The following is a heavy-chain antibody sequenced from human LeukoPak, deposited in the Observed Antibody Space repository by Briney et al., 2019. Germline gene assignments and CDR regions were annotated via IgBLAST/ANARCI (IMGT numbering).Heavy chain of an antibody. CDR2: IYYSGST. Sequence: SETLSLTCTVSGGSISSYYWSWIRQPSGKGLEWIGYIYYSGSTNYNPSLKSRVTISVDTSKNQFSLKLSSVTAADTAVYYCARGPSLGELRRNPYYYYGMDVWGQGTTVTVSS. CDR3: ARGPSLGELRRNPYYYYGMDV. V-gene: IGHV4-59*01. J-gene: IGHJ6*02. CDR1: GGSISSYY. D-gene: IGHD3-16*01.